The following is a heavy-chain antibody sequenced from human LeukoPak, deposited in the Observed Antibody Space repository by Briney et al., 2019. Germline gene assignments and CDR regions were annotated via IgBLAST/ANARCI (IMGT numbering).Heavy chain of an antibody. CDR2: ISYSSYYI. CDR1: GFTFSTYT. Sequence: GGSLRLSCAASGFTFSTYTMNWVRQAPGKGLEWVSSISYSSYYIFYADSVKGRFTISRDNAKDSLYLQMDSLRAEDTAVYYCARSGDSRYDPWGQGTLVTVSS. CDR3: ARSGDSRYDP. D-gene: IGHD3-22*01. V-gene: IGHV3-21*01. J-gene: IGHJ5*02.